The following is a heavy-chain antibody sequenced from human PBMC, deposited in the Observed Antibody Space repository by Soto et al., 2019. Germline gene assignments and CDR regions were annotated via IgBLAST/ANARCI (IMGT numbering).Heavy chain of an antibody. V-gene: IGHV3-53*01. CDR1: GFTISRNY. Sequence: QSGGSLRLSCAASGFTISRNYMSWVRQAPGKGLERVSVIYSAGNTYYAESVKGRFSISRDNSKKTVYLQMNSLRVEDTAVYYCARGRDGYNFLYEPTWGQGTLVTVSS. CDR2: IYSAGNT. CDR3: ARGRDGYNFLYEPT. D-gene: IGHD5-12*01. J-gene: IGHJ4*02.